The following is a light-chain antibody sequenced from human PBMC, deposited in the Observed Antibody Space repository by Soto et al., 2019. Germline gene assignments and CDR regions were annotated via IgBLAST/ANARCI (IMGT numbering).Light chain of an antibody. CDR3: NSYTTNSNRV. CDR2: EVT. CDR1: SSDVGAYNY. V-gene: IGLV2-14*01. Sequence: QSALTQPASVSGSPGQSITISCTGTSSDVGAYNYVSWYQHHPGKAPKLMIYEVTNRPSGVSNRFSGSKSGNTASLTISGLQAEDEADYYCNSYTTNSNRVFGIGTKVTVL. J-gene: IGLJ1*01.